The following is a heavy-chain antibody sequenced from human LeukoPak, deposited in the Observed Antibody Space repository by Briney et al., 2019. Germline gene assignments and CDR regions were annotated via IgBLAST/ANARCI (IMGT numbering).Heavy chain of an antibody. CDR3: ARDRSPGWFDP. V-gene: IGHV3-74*03. J-gene: IGHJ5*02. CDR1: GFTFSDYY. CDR2: ISGDGSST. Sequence: PGGSLRLSCAAPGFTFSDYYMHWVRQVPGKRLVWVSRISGDGSSTAYVDSVKGRFTISRDNAKNTVYLQMNSLRADDTSVYYCARDRSPGWFDPWGQGILVTVSS.